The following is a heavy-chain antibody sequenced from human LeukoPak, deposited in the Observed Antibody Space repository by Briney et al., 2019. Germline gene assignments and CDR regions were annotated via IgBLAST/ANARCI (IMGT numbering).Heavy chain of an antibody. J-gene: IGHJ6*03. CDR2: TSSDGAEK. V-gene: IGHV3-30*04. CDR3: AREGHYDILTGYSPLEYYFYYMDV. Sequence: QPGRSLRLSCEAAGFTFSNYGIHWVRQTPGKGMEWVAATSSDGAEKNYADSVKGRFTIYGHNSKSTLYLKRNSLRAEDTALYYCAREGHYDILTGYSPLEYYFYYMDVWGKGTTVTVSS. D-gene: IGHD3-9*01. CDR1: GFTFSNYG.